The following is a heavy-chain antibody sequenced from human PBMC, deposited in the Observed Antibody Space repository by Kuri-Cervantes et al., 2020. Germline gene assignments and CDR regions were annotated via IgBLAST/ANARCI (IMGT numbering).Heavy chain of an antibody. CDR3: ARLNYVYVWGSYRQPNWFDP. J-gene: IGHJ5*02. V-gene: IGHV4-61*01. CDR1: GGSVSSGSYY. Sequence: SETLSLTCTVSGGSVSSGSYYWSWIRQPPGKGLEWIGEINHSGSTNYNPSLRSRVTISVDTYKNQFSLKLSSATAADTAVYYCARLNYVYVWGSYRQPNWFDPWGQGTLVTVSS. D-gene: IGHD3-16*02. CDR2: INHSGST.